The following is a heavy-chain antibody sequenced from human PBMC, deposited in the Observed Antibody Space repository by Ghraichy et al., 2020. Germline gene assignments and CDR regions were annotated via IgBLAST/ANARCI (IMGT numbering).Heavy chain of an antibody. CDR2: INHSGST. CDR3: ASKSAYVSWFDP. CDR1: GGSFSDYY. D-gene: IGHD3-10*02. Sequence: SETLSLTCAVYGGSFSDYYWSWIRQPPGKGLEWIGEINHSGSTNYNLSLKSRVTISVDTSKNQFSLKLSSVTAADTAVYYCASKSAYVSWFDPWGQGTLVTVSS. J-gene: IGHJ5*02. V-gene: IGHV4-34*01.